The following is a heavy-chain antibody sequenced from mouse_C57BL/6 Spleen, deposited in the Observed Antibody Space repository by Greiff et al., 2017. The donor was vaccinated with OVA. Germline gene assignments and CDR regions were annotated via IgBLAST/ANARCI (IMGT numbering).Heavy chain of an antibody. D-gene: IGHD1-1*01. CDR2: IRNKANGYTT. V-gene: IGHV7-3*01. Sequence: EVHLVESGGGLVQPGGSLSLSCAASGFTFTDYYMSWVRQPPGKALEWLGFIRNKANGYTTEYSASVKGRFTISRDNSQSILYLQMNALSAEDSATDYCARYYYGSSPWFAYWGQGTLVTVSA. J-gene: IGHJ3*01. CDR3: ARYYYGSSPWFAY. CDR1: GFTFTDYY.